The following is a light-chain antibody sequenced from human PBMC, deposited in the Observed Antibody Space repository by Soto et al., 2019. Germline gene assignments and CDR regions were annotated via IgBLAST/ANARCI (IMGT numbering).Light chain of an antibody. CDR3: CSFAGSPWV. J-gene: IGLJ3*02. CDR2: DVT. Sequence: QSVLTQPASVSASPGQSITISCTGTSSDVGSYNLVSWYQQHPGKAPKLMIYDVTKRPSGVSDRFSGSKSGNTASLTISGLQAEDEADYYCCSFAGSPWVFGGGTKVTVL. V-gene: IGLV2-23*02. CDR1: SSDVGSYNL.